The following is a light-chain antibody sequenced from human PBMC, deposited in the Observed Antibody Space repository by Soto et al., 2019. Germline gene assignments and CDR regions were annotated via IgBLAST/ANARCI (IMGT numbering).Light chain of an antibody. J-gene: IGKJ1*01. CDR1: HSLSTN. CDR3: QQYNDWPPPGL. CDR2: GAS. V-gene: IGKV3-15*01. Sequence: IVVTQSPATVSVSPGERVTLSCTASHSLSTNLAWYQQKPGQTPRLLIYGASTRANGVPDRFSGSGSETYSTLTISSLQSEDFAVYFCQQYNDWPPPGLFVPGTRVEV.